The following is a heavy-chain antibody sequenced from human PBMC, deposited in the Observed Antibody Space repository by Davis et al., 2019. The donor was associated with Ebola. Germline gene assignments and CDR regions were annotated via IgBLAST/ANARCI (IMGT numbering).Heavy chain of an antibody. Sequence: GESLKISCAASGFTLSSYGMHWVRQVPGKGLEWVAVIWYDGSDKLYTDSVKGRFTVSRDNSKNTLYLQMRSLTAEDTAVYYCVKAAGGSVWFAEEIPFDYWGQGTLVTVSS. CDR2: IWYDGSDK. CDR3: VKAAGGSVWFAEEIPFDY. CDR1: GFTLSSYG. V-gene: IGHV3-30*02. J-gene: IGHJ4*02. D-gene: IGHD3-10*01.